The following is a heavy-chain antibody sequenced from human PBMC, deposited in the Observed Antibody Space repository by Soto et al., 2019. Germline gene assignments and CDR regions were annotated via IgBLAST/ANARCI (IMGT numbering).Heavy chain of an antibody. CDR3: AANPLWFGELLGTYGMDV. CDR1: GGSISSGGYS. Sequence: SETLSLTCAVSGGSISSGGYSWSWIRQPPGKGLEWIGYVYHSGSTYYNPSLKSRVTISVDRSKNQFSLKLSAVTAADTAVYYCAANPLWFGELLGTYGMDVWGQGTTVTVSS. V-gene: IGHV4-30-2*01. CDR2: VYHSGST. J-gene: IGHJ6*02. D-gene: IGHD3-10*01.